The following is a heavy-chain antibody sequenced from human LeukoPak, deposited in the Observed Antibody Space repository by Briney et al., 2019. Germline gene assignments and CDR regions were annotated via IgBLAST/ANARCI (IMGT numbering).Heavy chain of an antibody. CDR3: ARVKRGIAAAGSMNWFDP. Sequence: PSETLSLTCTVSGDSNSSYYWSWIRQPPGKGLEWIGYIYYSGSTNYNPSLKSRVTISVDTSKNQFSLKLTSVTAADTAVYYCARVKRGIAAAGSMNWFDPWGQGTLVTVSS. J-gene: IGHJ5*02. CDR2: IYYSGST. D-gene: IGHD6-13*01. CDR1: GDSNSSYY. V-gene: IGHV4-59*01.